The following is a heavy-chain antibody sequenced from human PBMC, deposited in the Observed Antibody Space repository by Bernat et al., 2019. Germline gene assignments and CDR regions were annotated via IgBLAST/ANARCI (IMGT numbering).Heavy chain of an antibody. CDR2: ISSRSTNI. D-gene: IGHD3-9*01. V-gene: IGHV3-48*01. CDR3: ARGSFDWQSYWTFDL. J-gene: IGHJ2*01. Sequence: EVQLVESGGGLVQPGGSLRLSCGASEFNFHNHSMNWVRQAPGKGLEWVAFISSRSTNIDYADSVKGRFTISRDNAKSSLYLQMNSLRVEDTAVYYCARGSFDWQSYWTFDLWGRGTLVAVSS. CDR1: EFNFHNHS.